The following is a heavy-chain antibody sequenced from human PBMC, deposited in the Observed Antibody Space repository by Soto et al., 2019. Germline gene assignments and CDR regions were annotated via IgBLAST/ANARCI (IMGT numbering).Heavy chain of an antibody. CDR1: GGSISSSSYY. CDR2: IYYSGST. CDR3: ARHPQCDSSSSYYYYGMDV. J-gene: IGHJ6*02. D-gene: IGHD6-6*01. Sequence: QLQLQESGPGLVKPSETLSLTCTVSGGSISSSSYYWGWIRQPPGKGLEWIGSIYYSGSTYYNPSLKSRVTISVDTSKNQFALKLSSVTAADTAVYYCARHPQCDSSSSYYYYGMDVWGQGTTVTVSS. V-gene: IGHV4-39*01.